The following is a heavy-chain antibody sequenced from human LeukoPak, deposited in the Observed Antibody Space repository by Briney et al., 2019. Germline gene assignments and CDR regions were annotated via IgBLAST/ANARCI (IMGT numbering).Heavy chain of an antibody. CDR3: ARGKTTVTIDY. CDR1: GGTFSSYA. J-gene: IGHJ4*02. CDR2: IIPILGIA. V-gene: IGHV1-69*04. Sequence: SVRVSCKASGGTFSSYAISWVRQAPGQGLEWMGRIIPILGIANYAQKFQGRVTITADKSTSTAYMELSSLRSEDTAVYYCARGKTTVTIDYWGQGTLVTVSS. D-gene: IGHD4-17*01.